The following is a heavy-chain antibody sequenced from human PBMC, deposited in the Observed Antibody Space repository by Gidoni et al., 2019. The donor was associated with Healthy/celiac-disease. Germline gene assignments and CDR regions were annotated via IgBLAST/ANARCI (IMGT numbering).Heavy chain of an antibody. D-gene: IGHD3-10*01. V-gene: IGHV3-30-3*01. CDR3: AREGNVLLWFGELSHFDY. J-gene: IGHJ4*02. CDR2: ISYDGSNK. CDR1: GFTFSSYA. Sequence: QVQLVESGGGVVQPGRSLRLSCAASGFTFSSYARHWVRQAPGKGLEWVAVISYDGSNKYYADSVKGRFTISRDNSKNTLYLQMNSLRAEDTAVYYCAREGNVLLWFGELSHFDYWGQGTLVTVSS.